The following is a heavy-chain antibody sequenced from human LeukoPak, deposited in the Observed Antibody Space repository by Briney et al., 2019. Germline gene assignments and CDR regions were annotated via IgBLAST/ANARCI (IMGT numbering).Heavy chain of an antibody. Sequence: GAALRLSCAASGFTFSSYTIHWVRQAPGKGLEWVAAIWYDGSNEYYADSVKGRFTISRDNPKNTLYLQLNSLRAEDTAVYYCARVLWYGSGIQIFEYWGQGTLVTVSS. CDR3: ARVLWYGSGIQIFEY. CDR1: GFTFSSYT. J-gene: IGHJ4*02. V-gene: IGHV3-33*01. D-gene: IGHD3-10*01. CDR2: IWYDGSNE.